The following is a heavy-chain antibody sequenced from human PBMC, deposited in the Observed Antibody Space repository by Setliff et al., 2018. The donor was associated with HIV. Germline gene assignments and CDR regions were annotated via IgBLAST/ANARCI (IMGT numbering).Heavy chain of an antibody. CDR2: IYHSGTI. CDR1: GGPVTSSSYF. CDR3: ARHHILKAYYYYMDV. V-gene: IGHV4-39*06. J-gene: IGHJ6*03. Sequence: SETLSLTCTVSGGPVTSSSYFWGWVRQPPGKGLEWIGSIYHSGTIYYSPSFQGQVTISADKSISTADLQWSSLKASDTAMYYCARHHILKAYYYYMDVWGKGTTVTVSS. D-gene: IGHD2-15*01.